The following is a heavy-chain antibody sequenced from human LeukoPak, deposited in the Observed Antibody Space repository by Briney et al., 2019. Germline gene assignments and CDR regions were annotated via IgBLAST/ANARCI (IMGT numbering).Heavy chain of an antibody. V-gene: IGHV4-59*01. D-gene: IGHD2-2*01. J-gene: IGHJ5*02. CDR1: GGSISRYY. CDR3: ARVGGYCSSTSCYGGIDP. Sequence: SETLSLTCTVSGGSISRYYWSWIRQPPGKGLEWIGYIYYSGSTNYNPSLKSRVTISVDTSKNQFSLKLSSVTAADTAVYYCARVGGYCSSTSCYGGIDPWGQATLVTVSS. CDR2: IYYSGST.